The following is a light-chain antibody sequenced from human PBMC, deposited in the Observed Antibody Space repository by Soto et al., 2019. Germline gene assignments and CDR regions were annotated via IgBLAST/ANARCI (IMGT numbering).Light chain of an antibody. CDR3: QQYNNWPPLT. CDR1: QSISSSY. J-gene: IGKJ4*01. CDR2: GAS. Sequence: EIVMTQSPATLSVSLGERATLSCRASQSISSSYLAWYQQKPGQAPRLLIYGASTRATGIPARFSGSGSGTEFTLTISNLQSEDFAVYYCQQYNNWPPLTFGGGTKVEIK. V-gene: IGKV3-15*01.